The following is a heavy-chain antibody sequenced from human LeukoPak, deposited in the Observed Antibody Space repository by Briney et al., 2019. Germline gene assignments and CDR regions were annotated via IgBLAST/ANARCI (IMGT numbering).Heavy chain of an antibody. CDR3: ARGRREYYDFWSGYYNTPNEYFQH. Sequence: ASVKVSCKASGYTFTSYGISWVRQAPGQGLEWMGWISAYNGNTNYAQKLQGRVTMTTDTSTSTAYMELRSLRSDDTAVYYRARGRREYYDFWSGYYNTPNEYFQHWGQGTLVTVSS. D-gene: IGHD3-3*01. V-gene: IGHV1-18*01. CDR2: ISAYNGNT. CDR1: GYTFTSYG. J-gene: IGHJ1*01.